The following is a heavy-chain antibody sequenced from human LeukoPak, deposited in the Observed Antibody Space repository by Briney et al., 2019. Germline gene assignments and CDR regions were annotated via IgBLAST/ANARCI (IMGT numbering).Heavy chain of an antibody. CDR3: ARDYYYDSSGYYYPKVYGMDV. D-gene: IGHD3-22*01. J-gene: IGHJ6*02. V-gene: IGHV3-11*01. Sequence: PGGSLRLSCAASGFTFSDYYMSWIRQAPGKGLEWVSYISSSGSTIYYADSVKGRFTIFRDNAKNSLYLRMNSLRAEDTAVYYCARDYYYDSSGYYYPKVYGMDVWGQGPTVTVSS. CDR2: ISSSGSTI. CDR1: GFTFSDYY.